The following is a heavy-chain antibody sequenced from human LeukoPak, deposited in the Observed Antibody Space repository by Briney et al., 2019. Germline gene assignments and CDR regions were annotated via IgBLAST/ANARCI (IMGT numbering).Heavy chain of an antibody. V-gene: IGHV1-2*02. CDR1: GYSRTDYY. D-gene: IGHD3-16*01. J-gene: IGHJ6*02. Sequence: DSVKVSCKHSGYSRTDYYLHWVRQAPGQGLKWMGWNNSNSGGTMYPQTFQGRVTMTRDTSMSKFYMELIGVRADDTAVYYCASGRRGGYGLDVWDQGTTVTVSS. CDR3: ASGRRGGYGLDV. CDR2: NNSNSGGT.